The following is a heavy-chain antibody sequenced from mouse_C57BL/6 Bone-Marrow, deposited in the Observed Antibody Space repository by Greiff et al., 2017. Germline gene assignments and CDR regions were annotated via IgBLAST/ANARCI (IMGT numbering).Heavy chain of an antibody. CDR1: GFTFSSYA. D-gene: IGHD1-1*01. CDR3: AREDSTTVVAR. J-gene: IGHJ4*01. V-gene: IGHV5-4*01. Sequence: EVKLVESGGGLVKPGGSLKLSCAASGFTFSSYAMSWVRQTPEKRLEWVATISDGGSYTYYPDNVKGRFTISRDNAKNNLYLQMSHLKSEDTAMYYCAREDSTTVVARWGQGTSVTVSS. CDR2: ISDGGSYT.